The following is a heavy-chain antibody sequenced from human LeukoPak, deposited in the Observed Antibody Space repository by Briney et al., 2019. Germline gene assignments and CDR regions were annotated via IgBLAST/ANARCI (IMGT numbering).Heavy chain of an antibody. J-gene: IGHJ4*02. Sequence: GGSLRLSCAASGFTFSDYYMSWIRQAPGKGLEWVSYISSSGGSTYYADSVKGRFTISRDNSKNTLYLQMNSLRAEDTAVYYCAKVVEMRGWPFDYWGQGTLVTVSS. D-gene: IGHD5-24*01. CDR3: AKVVEMRGWPFDY. V-gene: IGHV3-11*01. CDR2: ISSSGGST. CDR1: GFTFSDYY.